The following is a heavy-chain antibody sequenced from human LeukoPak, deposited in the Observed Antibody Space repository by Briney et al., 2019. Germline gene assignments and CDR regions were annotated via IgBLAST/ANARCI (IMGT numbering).Heavy chain of an antibody. CDR2: IYYSGST. CDR1: GGSISSYY. D-gene: IGHD4-23*01. Sequence: SETLSLTCTVSGGSISSYYWSWIRQPPGKGLEWIGYIYYSGSTNYNPSLKSRVTISVDTSKNQFSLKLSSVTAADTAVYYCARALGTTVVTPAGNDYWGQGTLVTVSS. CDR3: ARALGTTVVTPAGNDY. J-gene: IGHJ4*02. V-gene: IGHV4-59*08.